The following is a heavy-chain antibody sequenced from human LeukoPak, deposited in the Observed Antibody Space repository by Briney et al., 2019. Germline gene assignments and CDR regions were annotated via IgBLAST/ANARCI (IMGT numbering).Heavy chain of an antibody. CDR1: GGSISRSRDY. CDR2: IYYSGNT. J-gene: IGHJ6*03. Sequence: SETLSLTCTVSGGSISRSRDYWGWIRQPPGKGLEWIGSIYYSGNTYYNASLKSQVSISIDTSKNQFSLRLTSVTAADTAVYYCARDETYSSDWQSNHYYYYMDVWGKGTTVTVSS. D-gene: IGHD6-19*01. CDR3: ARDETYSSDWQSNHYYYYMDV. V-gene: IGHV4-39*02.